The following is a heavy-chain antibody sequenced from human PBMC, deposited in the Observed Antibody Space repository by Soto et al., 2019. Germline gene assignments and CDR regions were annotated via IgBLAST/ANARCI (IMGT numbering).Heavy chain of an antibody. V-gene: IGHV3-74*01. CDR2: INSDGSST. D-gene: IGHD1-26*01. CDR3: ARDRGPTAQRPYYYGMDV. CDR1: GFTFSSYW. J-gene: IGHJ6*02. Sequence: GGSLRLSCAASGFTFSSYWMHWVRQAPGKGLVWVSRINSDGSSTSYADSVKGRFTISRDNAKDTLYLQMNSLRAEDTAVYYCARDRGPTAQRPYYYGMDVWAQGNTISVSS.